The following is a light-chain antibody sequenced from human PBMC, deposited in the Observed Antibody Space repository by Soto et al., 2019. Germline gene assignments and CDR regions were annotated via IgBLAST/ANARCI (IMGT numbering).Light chain of an antibody. CDR2: WAS. CDR1: QSVLYSPTNKNY. CDR3: QQYYSTPRT. V-gene: IGKV4-1*01. Sequence: DIVMTQSPDSLAVSLGERATFNCKSSQSVLYSPTNKNYVAWYQQKPGQPPKLLIYWASTRESGVPDRFGGSGSGTDFTLPISSLQAEDVAVYYCQQYYSTPRTFGQGTKLEIK. J-gene: IGKJ2*01.